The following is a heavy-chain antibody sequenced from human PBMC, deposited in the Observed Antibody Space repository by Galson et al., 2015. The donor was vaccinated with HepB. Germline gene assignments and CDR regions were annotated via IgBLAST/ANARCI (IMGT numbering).Heavy chain of an antibody. D-gene: IGHD2-15*01. CDR2: INSGSTSI. CDR1: GFGFNNSA. Sequence: SLRLSCAASGFGFNNSAMNWVRQTPGKGLEWVSSINSGSTSISYADSMKGRFTISRDNAKNSLYLQMNSLRVEDTAVYYCARGGGSYNVWGQGTLVTVSS. J-gene: IGHJ4*02. V-gene: IGHV3-21*06. CDR3: ARGGGSYNV.